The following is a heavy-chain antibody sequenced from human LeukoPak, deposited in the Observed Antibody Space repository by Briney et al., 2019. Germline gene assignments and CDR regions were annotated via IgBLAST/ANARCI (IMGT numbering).Heavy chain of an antibody. Sequence: PGGSLRLSCAASGFTFSDYYMSWIRQAPGKGLEWVSYISSSGSTICYADSVKGRFTISRDNAKNSLYLQMNSLRAEDTAVYYCARDLYYDSSGYHNFDYWGQGTLVTVSS. J-gene: IGHJ4*02. CDR2: ISSSGSTI. CDR1: GFTFSDYY. V-gene: IGHV3-11*01. D-gene: IGHD3-22*01. CDR3: ARDLYYDSSGYHNFDY.